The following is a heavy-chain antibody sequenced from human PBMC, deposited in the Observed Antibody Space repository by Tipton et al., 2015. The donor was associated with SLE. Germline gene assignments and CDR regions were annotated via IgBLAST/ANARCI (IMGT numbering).Heavy chain of an antibody. CDR1: GFSFSRYW. J-gene: IGHJ4*01. CDR2: SNVDSTSA. Sequence: GSLRLSCAASGFSFSRYWMHWVRQAPGKGPVWVSGSNVDSTSANYADSVKGRSTFSRDNTKNILYLQIDSLRADDTAVYYCVNGNFYSYYFDFWGHRTLLTVSS. D-gene: IGHD3-9*01. CDR3: VNGNFYSYYFDF. V-gene: IGHV3-74*01.